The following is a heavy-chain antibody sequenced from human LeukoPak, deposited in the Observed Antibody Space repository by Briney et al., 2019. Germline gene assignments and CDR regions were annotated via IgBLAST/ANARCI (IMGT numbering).Heavy chain of an antibody. CDR2: ISAYNGNT. V-gene: IGHV1-18*01. CDR1: GYTFTTYG. CDR3: ARDLDYGDYPYYFDY. J-gene: IGHJ4*02. Sequence: ASVKVSCEASGYTFTTYGIGWVRQAPGQGLEWMGWISAYNGNTNYAQKLQGRVTMTTDTSTSTAYMELRSLRSDDTAVYYCARDLDYGDYPYYFDYWGQGTLVTVSS. D-gene: IGHD4-17*01.